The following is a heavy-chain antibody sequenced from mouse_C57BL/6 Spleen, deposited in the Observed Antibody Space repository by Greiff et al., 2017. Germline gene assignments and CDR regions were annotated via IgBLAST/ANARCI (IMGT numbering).Heavy chain of an antibody. CDR3: ARRGEDAMDY. J-gene: IGHJ4*01. CDR1: GFSLSTSGMG. CDR2: SYWDDDK. V-gene: IGHV8-12*01. Sequence: VKLVESGPGILQSSQTLSLTCSFSGFSLSTSGMGVSWLRQPSGKGLEWLAHSYWDDDKRYNPSLKSRLTISKDTSRNQVFRKITSVDTADTATDYCARRGEDAMDYWGQGTSVTVSS.